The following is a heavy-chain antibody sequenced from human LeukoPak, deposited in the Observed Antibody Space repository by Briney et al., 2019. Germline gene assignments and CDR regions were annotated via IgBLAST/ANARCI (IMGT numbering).Heavy chain of an antibody. V-gene: IGHV3-21*01. D-gene: IGHD3-9*01. CDR3: ARGHYDVLAASYKWTPDY. CDR1: GVIISSYA. CDR2: ITSGGDYI. J-gene: IGHJ4*02. Sequence: GGSLRLSCAASGVIISSYAMSWVRQAPGKGLEWVSSITSGGDYIYYADSVKGRFTTSRDNAKNSLSLQLNSLRVEDTAVYYCARGHYDVLAASYKWTPDYWGQGTLVTVSS.